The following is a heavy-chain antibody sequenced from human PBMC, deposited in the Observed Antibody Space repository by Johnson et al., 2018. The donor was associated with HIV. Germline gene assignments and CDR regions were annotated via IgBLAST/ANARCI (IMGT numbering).Heavy chain of an antibody. D-gene: IGHD6-19*01. V-gene: IGHV3-53*01. Sequence: VQLVESGGGLIQPGGSLRLSCAASGFTISSNYMSWVRQAPGKGLEWVSVMYSDGRTFYADSVKGRFTISRDNSKNTLYLQMNSLRAEDTAVYYCAREDGSCWSTRGDDAFDIWGQGTMVTVSA. CDR2: MYSDGRT. CDR3: AREDGSCWSTRGDDAFDI. J-gene: IGHJ3*02. CDR1: GFTISSNY.